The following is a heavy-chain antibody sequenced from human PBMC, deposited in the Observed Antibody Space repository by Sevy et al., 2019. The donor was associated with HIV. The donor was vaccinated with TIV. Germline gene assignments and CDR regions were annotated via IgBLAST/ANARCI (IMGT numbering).Heavy chain of an antibody. D-gene: IGHD3-22*01. V-gene: IGHV3-7*01. Sequence: GGSLRLSCAASGFTFSSYWMSWVRQAPGKGLEWVANIKQDGSEKYYVDSVKGRFTISRDNAKNSLYLQMNSLRAEDSALYYCARGDYYDSSGYYYRSIYFDYWGQGTLVTVSS. CDR3: ARGDYYDSSGYYYRSIYFDY. J-gene: IGHJ4*02. CDR2: IKQDGSEK. CDR1: GFTFSSYW.